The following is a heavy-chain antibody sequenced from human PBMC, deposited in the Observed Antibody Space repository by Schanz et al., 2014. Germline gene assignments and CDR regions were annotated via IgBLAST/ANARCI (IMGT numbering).Heavy chain of an antibody. CDR1: RFTFSSYA. CDR2: ISGSGGST. Sequence: EVQLLESGGGLVQPGGSLRLSCAASRFTFSSYAMSWVRQAPGKGLEWVSAISGSGGSTYYADSVKGRFTISRDNSKNTLYLQMNSLRAEDTAVYYCARKTDSSGTGDYWGQGTLVTVSS. J-gene: IGHJ4*02. CDR3: ARKTDSSGTGDY. V-gene: IGHV3-23*01. D-gene: IGHD6-19*01.